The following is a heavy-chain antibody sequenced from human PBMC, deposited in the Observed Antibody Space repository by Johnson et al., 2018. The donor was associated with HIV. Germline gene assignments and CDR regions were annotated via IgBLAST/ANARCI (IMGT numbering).Heavy chain of an antibody. CDR2: IRYDGSNK. Sequence: QVQLVESGGGLVQPGGSLRMSCVASGFTFSTYGMTWVRQAPGKGLEWVAFIRYDGSNKYYADSVKGRFTISRDNSKNTLYLQMNSLRAEDTAVYYCARKADAFDIWGQGTMVTVSS. CDR3: ARKADAFDI. J-gene: IGHJ3*02. CDR1: GFTFSTYG. V-gene: IGHV3-30*02.